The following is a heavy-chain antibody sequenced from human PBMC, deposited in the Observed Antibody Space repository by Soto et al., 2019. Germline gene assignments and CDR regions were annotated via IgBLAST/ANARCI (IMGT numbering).Heavy chain of an antibody. CDR2: ILPLSGTT. CDR3: ARANPTKYYDYVWGDYRRGGMDV. Sequence: QLQLVQSGAEVKKPGSSVKVSCKASGGTFSAYAISWVRQAPGQGLEWMGGILPLSGTTNYTQRFQGRVTISADKATSTACRELSSLRSEDTAVYYCARANPTKYYDYVWGDYRRGGMDVWGQGTTVTVSS. J-gene: IGHJ6*02. CDR1: GGTFSAYA. V-gene: IGHV1-69*06. D-gene: IGHD3-16*02.